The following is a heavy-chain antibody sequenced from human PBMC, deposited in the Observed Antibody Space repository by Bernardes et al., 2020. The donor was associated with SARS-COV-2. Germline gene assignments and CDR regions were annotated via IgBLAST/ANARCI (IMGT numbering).Heavy chain of an antibody. CDR1: GGSIGSGTYY. V-gene: IGHV4-61*02. CDR2: IYPSGST. J-gene: IGHJ4*02. Sequence: SETLSLTCTVSGGSIGSGTYYWSWIRQTAGKGLEWIGRIYPSGSTNYNPSLQSRVTMSVDTSKNQFTLKLNSVTAADTAVYYCARGSSGPYVVDYFDPWGQGTLVTVSA. D-gene: IGHD6-19*01. CDR3: ARGSSGPYVVDYFDP.